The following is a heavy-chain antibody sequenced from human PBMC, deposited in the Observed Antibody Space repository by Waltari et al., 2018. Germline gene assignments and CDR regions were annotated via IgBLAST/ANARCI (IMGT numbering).Heavy chain of an antibody. V-gene: IGHV3-48*01. CDR1: GFTFSSYS. CDR3: ARGEIAAAGTFDY. J-gene: IGHJ4*02. CDR2: ISSSMSTI. D-gene: IGHD6-13*01. Sequence: EVQLVESGGGLVQPGGSLRLYCAASGFTFSSYSMKAVRQAPGKGLEGVSYISSSMSTIYYADSVKGRFTISRDNARNSLYLQMNSLRAEDTAVYYGARGEIAAAGTFDYWGQGTLVTVSS.